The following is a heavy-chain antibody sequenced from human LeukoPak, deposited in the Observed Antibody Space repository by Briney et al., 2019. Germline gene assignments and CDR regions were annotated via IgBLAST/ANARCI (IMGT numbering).Heavy chain of an antibody. Sequence: PGGSLRLSCAASGFTFSSYAMSWVRQAPGKGLEWVSGISGSGGSTYYADSVKGRFTISRDNSKNTLYLQMNSLRAEDTAVYYCARASSGWPREDYWGQGTLVTVSS. D-gene: IGHD6-19*01. CDR3: ARASSGWPREDY. CDR2: ISGSGGST. CDR1: GFTFSSYA. J-gene: IGHJ4*02. V-gene: IGHV3-23*01.